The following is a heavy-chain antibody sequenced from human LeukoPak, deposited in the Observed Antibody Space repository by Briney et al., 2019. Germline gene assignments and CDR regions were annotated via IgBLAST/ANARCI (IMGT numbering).Heavy chain of an antibody. CDR1: GFTFNAFG. CDR3: ARFRTWGDKAFDY. V-gene: IGHV3-48*01. CDR2: IGTTSGAI. D-gene: IGHD2-21*02. Sequence: GRSLRLSCAASGFTFNAFGMNWVRQAPGKGLEWVSYIGTTSGAIYYADSVKGRFTISRDSAKNSLYLQMNSLRAEDTAVYYCARFRTWGDKAFDYWGQGTLVTVSS. J-gene: IGHJ4*02.